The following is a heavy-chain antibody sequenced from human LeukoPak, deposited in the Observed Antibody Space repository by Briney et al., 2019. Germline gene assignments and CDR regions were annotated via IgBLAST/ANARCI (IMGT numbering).Heavy chain of an antibody. V-gene: IGHV1-2*02. CDR2: INPNSGDT. CDR3: ARGGGQWGVRIGVLFGP. Sequence: ASVKVSCKASGYTFTGYYMHWVRQAPGQGLEWMGWINPNSGDTNYAQNFQGRVTVTRDTSISTAYMELSRLTSDDTAVYYCARGGGQWGVRIGVLFGPLGQGTLVTVSS. CDR1: GYTFTGYY. D-gene: IGHD1-26*01. J-gene: IGHJ5*02.